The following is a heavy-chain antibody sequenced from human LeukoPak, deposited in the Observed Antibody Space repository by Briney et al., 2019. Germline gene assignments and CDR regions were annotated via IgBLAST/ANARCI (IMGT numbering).Heavy chain of an antibody. Sequence: PGGSLRLSCAASGFTFSSYSMTLVRQAPGKGLEWVSSISSSSSYIYYADSVKGRFTISRDNAKNSLYLQMNSLRAEDTAVYYCARDVRSIAAAATGGDYWGQGTLVTVSS. D-gene: IGHD6-13*01. J-gene: IGHJ4*02. CDR1: GFTFSSYS. V-gene: IGHV3-21*01. CDR2: ISSSSSYI. CDR3: ARDVRSIAAAATGGDY.